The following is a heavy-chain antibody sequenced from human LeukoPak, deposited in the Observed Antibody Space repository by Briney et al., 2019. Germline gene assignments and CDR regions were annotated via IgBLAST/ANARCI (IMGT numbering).Heavy chain of an antibody. Sequence: GGSLRLSCAASGFTFSSYAMSWVRQAPGKGLEWVANINQDGGEKFYVDSVKGRFTISRDNAKNSLYLQMNSLRAEDTAVYYCTYGNYYDSSGSLFDYWGQGTLVTVSS. V-gene: IGHV3-7*01. CDR1: GFTFSSYA. J-gene: IGHJ4*02. CDR3: TYGNYYDSSGSLFDY. D-gene: IGHD3-22*01. CDR2: INQDGGEK.